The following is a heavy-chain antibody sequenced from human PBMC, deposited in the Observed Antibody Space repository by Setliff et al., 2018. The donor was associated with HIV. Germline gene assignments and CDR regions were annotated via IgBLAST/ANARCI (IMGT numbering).Heavy chain of an antibody. D-gene: IGHD3-22*01. CDR2: INHSGST. CDR1: GGSFSGYY. V-gene: IGHV4-34*01. J-gene: IGHJ6*03. Sequence: PSETLSLTCAVYGGSFSGYYWTWIRQSPGKGLEWIGEINHSGSTNYNPSRKSRVTISVDTSKNQFSLKLNSLTAADTAVYNCARARCHYESSGYYGYNFYYMDVWGKGTTVTVSS. CDR3: ARARCHYESSGYYGYNFYYMDV.